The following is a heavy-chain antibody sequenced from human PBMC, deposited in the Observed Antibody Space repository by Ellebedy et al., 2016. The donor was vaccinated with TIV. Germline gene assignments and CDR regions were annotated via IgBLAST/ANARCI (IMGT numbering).Heavy chain of an antibody. Sequence: ASVKVSCKTSGYTFTDYYIHWVRQAPGQGLEWMAWINPNSGGTNYAQKSQGRVTVTRDTSTSTAFLELSRLRSHDTAVYYCTRDLNNIVTGDYWGQGTLVTVSS. D-gene: IGHD2-21*02. V-gene: IGHV1-2*02. CDR1: GYTFTDYY. CDR2: INPNSGGT. J-gene: IGHJ4*02. CDR3: TRDLNNIVTGDY.